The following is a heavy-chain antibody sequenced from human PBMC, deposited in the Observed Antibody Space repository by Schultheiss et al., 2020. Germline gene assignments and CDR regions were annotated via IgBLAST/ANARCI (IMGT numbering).Heavy chain of an antibody. Sequence: GESLKISCAASGFTFSSYAMHWVRQAPGKGLEWVAVISYDGSNKYYADSVKGRFTISRDNSKNTLYLQMNSLRAEDTAVYYCARSPYYDFWSGYHYYYYGMDVWGQGTTVTVSS. J-gene: IGHJ6*02. CDR3: ARSPYYDFWSGYHYYYYGMDV. CDR2: ISYDGSNK. D-gene: IGHD3-3*01. V-gene: IGHV3-30*04. CDR1: GFTFSSYA.